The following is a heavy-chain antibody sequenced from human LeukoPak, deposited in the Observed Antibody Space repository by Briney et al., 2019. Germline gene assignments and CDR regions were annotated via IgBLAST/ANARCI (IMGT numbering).Heavy chain of an antibody. CDR2: INPSGGST. CDR1: GYTFTSYY. D-gene: IGHD3-10*01. Sequence: ASVKVSCKASGYTFTSYYMHWVRQAPGQGLEWMGIINPSGGSTSYAQKFQGRVTMTRDTSTSTVYMEPSSLRSEDTAVYYCARFRITMVRGVRENWFDPWGQGTLVTVSS. J-gene: IGHJ5*02. V-gene: IGHV1-46*01. CDR3: ARFRITMVRGVRENWFDP.